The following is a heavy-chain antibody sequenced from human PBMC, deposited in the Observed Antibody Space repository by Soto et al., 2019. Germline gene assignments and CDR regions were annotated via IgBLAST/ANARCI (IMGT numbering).Heavy chain of an antibody. CDR3: ARVLRGVVNWFDP. V-gene: IGHV1-18*01. CDR2: IATYNSNK. CDR1: GDTFTNFG. J-gene: IGHJ5*02. Sequence: VKVSCKTSGDTFTNFGLSWVRQAPGQGLEWMGWIATYNSNKNYAQKFQGRLTLTTDTSTSTGYMELKSLEYDDTAVYYCARVLRGVVNWFDPWGQGTLVTVSS. D-gene: IGHD3-10*01.